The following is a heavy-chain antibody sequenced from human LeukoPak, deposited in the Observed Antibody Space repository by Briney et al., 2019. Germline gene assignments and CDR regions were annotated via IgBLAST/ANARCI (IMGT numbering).Heavy chain of an antibody. CDR2: INHSGST. Sequence: KPSETLSLTCAVYGGSFSGYYWSWIRQPPGKGLEWIGEINHSGSTNYNPSLKSRVTISVDTSKNQFSLKLSSVTAVDTAVYYCARAQPVLMVYAHRGHDYWGQGTLVTVSP. D-gene: IGHD2-8*01. V-gene: IGHV4-34*01. CDR3: ARAQPVLMVYAHRGHDY. CDR1: GGSFSGYY. J-gene: IGHJ4*02.